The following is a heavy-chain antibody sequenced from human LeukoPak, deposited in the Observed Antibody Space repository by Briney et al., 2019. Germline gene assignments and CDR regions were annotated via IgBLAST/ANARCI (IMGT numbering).Heavy chain of an antibody. CDR2: IYYSGST. CDR1: GGSISSSSYY. CDR3: VASVVYATHFDY. J-gene: IGHJ4*02. V-gene: IGHV4-39*07. Sequence: SETLSLTCTVSGGSISSSSYYWGWIRQPPGKGLEWIGSIYYSGSTYYNPSLKSRVTISVDTSKNQFSLKLSSVTAADTAVYYCVASVVYATHFDYWGQGTLVTVSS. D-gene: IGHD2-8*02.